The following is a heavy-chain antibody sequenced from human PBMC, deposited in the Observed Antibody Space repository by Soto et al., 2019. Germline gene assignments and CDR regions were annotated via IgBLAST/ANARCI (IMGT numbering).Heavy chain of an antibody. CDR1: GLIFSNYW. D-gene: IGHD6-13*01. CDR2: IKEDGSQI. Sequence: DVQLVESGGGLVQPGGSLRLSYTASGLIFSNYWMTWVRQAPGKGPEWVANIKEDGSQIDYVDSVKGRFTVSRDNAKNSVYLQMNTLSVEDTAIYYCARGGSDSSWYWRDWGQGALVTVSS. J-gene: IGHJ4*02. CDR3: ARGGSDSSWYWRD. V-gene: IGHV3-7*04.